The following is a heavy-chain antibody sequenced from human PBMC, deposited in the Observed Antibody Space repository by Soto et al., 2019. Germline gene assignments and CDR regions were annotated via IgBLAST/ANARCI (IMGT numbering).Heavy chain of an antibody. J-gene: IGHJ4*02. V-gene: IGHV3-7*01. CDR1: GFTFSSYW. D-gene: IGHD4-17*01. CDR3: ARDRSDDYGDYYFDY. CDR2: IKQDGSEK. Sequence: GGSLRLSCAACGFTFSSYWMSWVRQAPGKGLEWVANIKQDGSEKYYVDSVKGRFTISRDNAKNSLYLQMNSLRAEDTAVYYCARDRSDDYGDYYFDYWGQGTLVTVSS.